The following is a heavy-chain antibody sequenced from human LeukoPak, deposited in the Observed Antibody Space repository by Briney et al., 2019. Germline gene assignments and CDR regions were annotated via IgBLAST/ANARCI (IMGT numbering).Heavy chain of an antibody. CDR3: ARSPYYYDSSGYYFDY. Sequence: SVKVSCKASGGTFSSYAISWVRQAPGQGLEWMGRIIPIFGTANYAQKFQGRVTITTDESTSTAYMELSSLRSEDTAVYYCARSPYYYDSSGYYFDYWGQGTLDTVSS. J-gene: IGHJ4*02. CDR2: IIPIFGTA. V-gene: IGHV1-69*05. CDR1: GGTFSSYA. D-gene: IGHD3-22*01.